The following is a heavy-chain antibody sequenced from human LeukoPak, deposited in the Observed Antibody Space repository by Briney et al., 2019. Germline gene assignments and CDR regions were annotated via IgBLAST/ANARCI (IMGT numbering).Heavy chain of an antibody. CDR2: IYTGGST. J-gene: IGHJ4*02. D-gene: IGHD3-3*01. CDR1: GGSISSGNYY. Sequence: SQTLSLTCTVSGGSISSGNYYWRWLRQPAGKGLEWVGHIYTGGSTDYNPSLKSRVTISVDTSKNQFSLNLSSMTAADTAVYYCARDSLYNFWSGYYHTTYYFDYWGQGTPVTVSS. V-gene: IGHV4-61*09. CDR3: ARDSLYNFWSGYYHTTYYFDY.